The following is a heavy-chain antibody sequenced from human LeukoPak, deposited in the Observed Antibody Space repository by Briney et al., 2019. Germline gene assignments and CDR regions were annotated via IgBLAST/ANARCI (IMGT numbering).Heavy chain of an antibody. J-gene: IGHJ3*02. CDR1: GASIRTYY. Sequence: SSETLSLTCAVSGASIRTYYWSWVRQPPGKGLEWIGYIYYSGNTNYNPSLKSRVTISEDTSKNQLSLKLNSVTAADTAVYYCARGSGSDPRFDAFDIWGQGTMVTVSS. CDR3: ARGSGSDPRFDAFDI. D-gene: IGHD1-26*01. V-gene: IGHV4-59*01. CDR2: IYYSGNT.